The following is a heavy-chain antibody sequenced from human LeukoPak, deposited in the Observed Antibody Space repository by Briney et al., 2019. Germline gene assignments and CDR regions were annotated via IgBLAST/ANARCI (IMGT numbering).Heavy chain of an antibody. J-gene: IGHJ4*02. CDR2: ISWNSGSI. D-gene: IGHD3-16*01. V-gene: IGHV3-9*01. Sequence: GGSLRLSCAASGFTFDDYAMHWVRQAPGKGLERVSGISWNSGSIGYADSVKGRFTISRDNAKNSLYLQMNSLRAEDTALYYCAKAGWGYQFDYWGQGTLVTVSS. CDR1: GFTFDDYA. CDR3: AKAGWGYQFDY.